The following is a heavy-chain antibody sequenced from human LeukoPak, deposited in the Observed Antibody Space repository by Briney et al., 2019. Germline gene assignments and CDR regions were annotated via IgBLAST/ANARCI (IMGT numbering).Heavy chain of an antibody. CDR1: GGSFSGYY. CDR3: ARGIAAAGPRWFDP. CDR2: IYYSGST. V-gene: IGHV4-59*01. J-gene: IGHJ5*02. D-gene: IGHD6-13*01. Sequence: SETLSLTCAVYGGSFSGYYWSWIRQPPGKGLEWIGYIYYSGSTNYNPSLKSRVTISVDTSKNQFSLKLSSVTAADTAVYYCARGIAAAGPRWFDPWGQGTLVTVSS.